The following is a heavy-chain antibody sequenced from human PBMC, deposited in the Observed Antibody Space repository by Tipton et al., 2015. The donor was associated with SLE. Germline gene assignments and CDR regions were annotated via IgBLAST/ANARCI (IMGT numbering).Heavy chain of an antibody. V-gene: IGHV4-34*01. Sequence: TLSLTCTVSGGSISSYYWSWIRQPPGKGLEWIGEINHSGSTNYNPSLKSRVTISVDTSKNQFSLKLSSVTAADTAVYYCARHGVDILTGYFRWFDPWGQGTLVTVSS. CDR3: ARHGVDILTGYFRWFDP. D-gene: IGHD3-9*01. CDR1: GGSISSYY. CDR2: INHSGST. J-gene: IGHJ5*02.